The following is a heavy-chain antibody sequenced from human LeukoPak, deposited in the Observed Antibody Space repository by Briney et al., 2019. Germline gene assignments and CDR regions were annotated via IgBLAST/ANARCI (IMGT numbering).Heavy chain of an antibody. V-gene: IGHV4-31*03. CDR1: GGSISSGGHY. CDR2: IYYRGTT. J-gene: IGHJ4*02. D-gene: IGHD4-23*01. CDR3: ARGADYGGNSVPFDY. Sequence: PSETLSLTCTVSGGSISSGGHYWGWIRQQPGKGLEWIGYIYYRGTTYYNPSLKSRVSISLDTSKNRVSLKLTSVTAADTAVYYCARGADYGGNSVPFDYWGQGTLVTVSS.